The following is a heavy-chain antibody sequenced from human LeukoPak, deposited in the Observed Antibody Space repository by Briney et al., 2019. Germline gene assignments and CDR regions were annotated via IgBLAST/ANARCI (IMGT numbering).Heavy chain of an antibody. Sequence: ASETLSLTCAVYGGSFSGYYWSWIRQPPGKGLEWIGEINHSGSTNYNPSLKSRVTISVDTSKNQFSLKLSSVTAADTAVYYCARGIRYCSSTSCYSKSNWFDPWGQGTLVTVSS. V-gene: IGHV4-34*01. J-gene: IGHJ5*02. D-gene: IGHD2-2*01. CDR3: ARGIRYCSSTSCYSKSNWFDP. CDR1: GGSFSGYY. CDR2: INHSGST.